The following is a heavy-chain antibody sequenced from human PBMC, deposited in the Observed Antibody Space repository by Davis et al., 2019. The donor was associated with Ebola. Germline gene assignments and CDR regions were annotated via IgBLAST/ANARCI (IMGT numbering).Heavy chain of an antibody. CDR3: ARGCCRGYGVDV. V-gene: IGHV4-34*01. Sequence: ESLKISCAASGFTFSNAWMSWVRQAPGKGLEWIGEINHSGSTNYNPSLKSRVTMSLDTSKNQFSLKVSSVTAADTAVYYCARGCCRGYGVDVWGQGTTVTVSS. CDR2: INHSGST. J-gene: IGHJ6*02. CDR1: GFTFSNAW.